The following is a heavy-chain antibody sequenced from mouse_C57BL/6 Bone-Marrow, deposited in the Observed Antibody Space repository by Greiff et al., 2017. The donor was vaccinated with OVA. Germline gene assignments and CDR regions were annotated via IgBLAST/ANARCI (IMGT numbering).Heavy chain of an antibody. V-gene: IGHV1-59*01. J-gene: IGHJ4*01. CDR1: GYTFTSYW. CDR3: ARDPYYDYDGVYAMDY. D-gene: IGHD2-4*01. CDR2: IDPSDSYT. Sequence: QVQLQQPGAELVRPGTSVKLSCKASGYTFTSYWMHWVKQRPGQGLEWIGVIDPSDSYTYYNQKITGTATLTVATSSSTAYMQLISMTSEDSAVYYCARDPYYDYDGVYAMDYWGQGTSVTVSS.